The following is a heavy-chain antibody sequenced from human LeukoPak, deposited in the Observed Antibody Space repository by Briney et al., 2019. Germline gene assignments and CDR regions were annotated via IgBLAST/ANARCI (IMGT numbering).Heavy chain of an antibody. J-gene: IGHJ4*02. Sequence: SETLSLTCAVYGGSFSGYYWSWIRQPPGKGLEWIGEINHSGSTNYNPSLKSRVTISVDTSKDQFSLKLSSVTAADTAVYYCASVYDSSGYYPFWGQGTLVTVSS. CDR2: INHSGST. V-gene: IGHV4-34*01. D-gene: IGHD3-22*01. CDR1: GGSFSGYY. CDR3: ASVYDSSGYYPF.